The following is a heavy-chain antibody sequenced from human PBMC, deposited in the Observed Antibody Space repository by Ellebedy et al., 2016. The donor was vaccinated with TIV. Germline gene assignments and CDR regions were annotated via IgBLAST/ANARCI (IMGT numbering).Heavy chain of an antibody. CDR3: ARDPGELLPGLADY. D-gene: IGHD1-26*01. V-gene: IGHV3-48*01. CDR2: ISSSSSTI. Sequence: GESLKISXAASGFTFSSYSMNWVRQAPGKGLEWVSYISSSSSTIYYADSVKGRFTISRDNAKNSLYLQMNSLRAEDTAVYYCARDPGELLPGLADYWGQGTLVTVSS. J-gene: IGHJ4*02. CDR1: GFTFSSYS.